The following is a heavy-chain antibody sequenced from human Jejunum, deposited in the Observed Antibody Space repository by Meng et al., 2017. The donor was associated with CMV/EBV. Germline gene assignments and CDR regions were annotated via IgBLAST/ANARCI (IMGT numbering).Heavy chain of an antibody. Sequence: ASITYYFWSWIRQPPGKGLEWIGFVHYSGGSNYNPSLKSRLTMSVETSKNQFSLTLTSVTAADTAIYYCVRDSYSYGSDSYNWFDPWGQGTLVTVSS. J-gene: IGHJ5*02. V-gene: IGHV4-59*01. CDR1: ASITYYF. D-gene: IGHD3-10*01. CDR3: VRDSYSYGSDSYNWFDP. CDR2: VHYSGGS.